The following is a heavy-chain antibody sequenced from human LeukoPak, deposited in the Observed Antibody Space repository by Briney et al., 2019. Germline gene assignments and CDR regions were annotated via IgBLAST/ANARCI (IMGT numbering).Heavy chain of an antibody. CDR1: GFTFSSYA. Sequence: GGSLRLSCAASGFTFSSYAMSWVRQAPGKGLEWVSAMSAGGSGTYLADSVKGRFTISRDNSKNTLYLQMDSLRAEDTAMYYCARDAVDTANAVWGQGTTVTVSS. D-gene: IGHD5-18*01. CDR2: MSAGGSGT. CDR3: ARDAVDTANAV. V-gene: IGHV3-23*01. J-gene: IGHJ6*02.